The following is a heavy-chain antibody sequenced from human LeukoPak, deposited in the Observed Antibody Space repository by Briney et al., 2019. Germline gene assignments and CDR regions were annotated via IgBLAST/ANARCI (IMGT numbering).Heavy chain of an antibody. CDR3: AREVVGRFYDRGGPGAFDY. Sequence: PGGSLRLSCVVSGFTVSSNYMSWVRQAPGKGLEWVSVIYNSGSTHYADSVKGRFTISRDNSKNTLYLQMNSLRAEDTAVYYCAREVVGRFYDRGGPGAFDYWGQGTLVTVSS. J-gene: IGHJ4*02. V-gene: IGHV3-66*01. CDR1: GFTVSSNY. D-gene: IGHD5/OR15-5a*01. CDR2: IYNSGST.